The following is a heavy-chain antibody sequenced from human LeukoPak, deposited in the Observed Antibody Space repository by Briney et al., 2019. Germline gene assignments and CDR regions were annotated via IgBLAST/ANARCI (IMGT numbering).Heavy chain of an antibody. J-gene: IGHJ4*02. V-gene: IGHV1-46*01. CDR1: GYTFTRNF. D-gene: IGHD3-9*01. Sequence: ASVKVSCKASGYTFTRNFMHWVRQAPGHGLEWMGVFNPSGGSATYSQNFQGRVTMTRDTSTSTVYMEMSSLRSEDTAVYYCAKVLGGSDILTGYYNYWGQGTLVTVSS. CDR3: AKVLGGSDILTGYYNY. CDR2: FNPSGGSA.